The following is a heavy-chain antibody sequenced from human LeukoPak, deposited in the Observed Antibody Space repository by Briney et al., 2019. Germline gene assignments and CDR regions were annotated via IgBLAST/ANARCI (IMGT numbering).Heavy chain of an antibody. D-gene: IGHD3-10*01. CDR3: AKDIGSGSYYNFDN. V-gene: IGHV3-9*01. Sequence: QSGGSLRLSCVASGFTFDDYVMHWVRQAPGKGLEGVSGISWNSGSIGYADSLKGRFIISRDNAKNSLYLQMNSLRAEDTALYYCAKDIGSGSYYNFDNWGQGTLVTVSS. J-gene: IGHJ4*02. CDR1: GFTFDDYV. CDR2: ISWNSGSI.